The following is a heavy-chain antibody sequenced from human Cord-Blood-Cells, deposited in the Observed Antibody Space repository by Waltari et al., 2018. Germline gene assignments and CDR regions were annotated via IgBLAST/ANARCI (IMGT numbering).Heavy chain of an antibody. D-gene: IGHD6-13*01. CDR2: IYYSGST. CDR1: GGSISSYY. J-gene: IGHJ2*01. V-gene: IGHV4-59*08. CDR3: ARRETGYSSSWYWYFDL. Sequence: QVQLQESGPGLVKPSETLSLTCTVSGGSISSYYWGWTRQPPGKGLEWIGYIYYSGSTNYNPSLKSRVTISVDTSKNQFSLKLSSVTAADTAVYYCARRETGYSSSWYWYFDLWGRGTLVTVSS.